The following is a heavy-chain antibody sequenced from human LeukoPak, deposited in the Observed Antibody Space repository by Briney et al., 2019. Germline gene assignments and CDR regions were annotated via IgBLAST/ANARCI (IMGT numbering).Heavy chain of an antibody. Sequence: GGSLRLSCAASGLTFSSYSMNWVRQAPGKGLEWVSSISSSSSYIYYADSVKGRFTISRDNAKNSLYLQMNSLRAEDTAVYYCARAKDLYSAFDYWGQGTLVTVSS. D-gene: IGHD5-18*01. V-gene: IGHV3-21*01. J-gene: IGHJ4*02. CDR3: ARAKDLYSAFDY. CDR2: ISSSSSYI. CDR1: GLTFSSYS.